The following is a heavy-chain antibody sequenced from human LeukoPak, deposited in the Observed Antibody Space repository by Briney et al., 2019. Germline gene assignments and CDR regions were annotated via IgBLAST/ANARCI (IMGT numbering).Heavy chain of an antibody. CDR3: ARELAGYCSGTSCSLFDP. Sequence: ASVKVSCKASGYTFTSYDINWVRQATGQGLEWMGWMNPNSGNTGYAQKFQGRVTITRNTSISTAYMELSSLRSEDTAVYYCARELAGYCSGTSCSLFDPWGQGTLVTVSS. CDR1: GYTFTSYD. J-gene: IGHJ5*02. V-gene: IGHV1-8*03. CDR2: MNPNSGNT. D-gene: IGHD2-2*01.